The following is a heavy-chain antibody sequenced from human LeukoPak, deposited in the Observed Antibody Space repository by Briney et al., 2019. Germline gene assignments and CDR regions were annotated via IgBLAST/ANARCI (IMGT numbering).Heavy chain of an antibody. D-gene: IGHD2-2*01. Sequence: PSETLSLTCTVSGGSISSYYWSWIRQPAGKGLEWIGRIYTSGSTNYNPSLKSRVTMSVDTSKNQFSLKLSSVTAADTAVYYCARDRVVVPATPYTDAFDIWGQGTMVTVSS. CDR2: IYTSGST. V-gene: IGHV4-4*07. CDR3: ARDRVVVPATPYTDAFDI. J-gene: IGHJ3*02. CDR1: GGSISSYY.